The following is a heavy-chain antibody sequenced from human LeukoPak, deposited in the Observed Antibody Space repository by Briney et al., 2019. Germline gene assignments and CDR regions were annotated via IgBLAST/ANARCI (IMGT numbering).Heavy chain of an antibody. CDR1: GFTFSSYE. V-gene: IGHV3-48*03. CDR3: ARIRPSSGYTFDY. D-gene: IGHD5-18*01. J-gene: IGHJ4*02. Sequence: GGSLRLSCAASGFTFSSYEMNWVRQAPGKGLEWVSFISSSGTTIYYADSVKGRFTISRDNAKNSLYLQMNSLRAEDTAVYYCARIRPSSGYTFDYWGQGTLVTVSS. CDR2: ISSSGTTI.